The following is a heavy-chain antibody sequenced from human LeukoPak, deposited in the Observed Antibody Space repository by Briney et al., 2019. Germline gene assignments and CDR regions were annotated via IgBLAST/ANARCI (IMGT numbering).Heavy chain of an antibody. D-gene: IGHD1-26*01. V-gene: IGHV4-34*01. J-gene: IGHJ4*02. CDR3: ARAPSGVSFDY. CDR1: GGSFSGYY. CDR2: INHSGST. Sequence: PSETLSLTCAVYGGSFSGYYWSWIRQPPGKGLEWIGEINHSGSTYYHPSLKSRVTISIDTSKNQFSLNLNSVTAADTAVYYCARAPSGVSFDYWGQGTLVTVSS.